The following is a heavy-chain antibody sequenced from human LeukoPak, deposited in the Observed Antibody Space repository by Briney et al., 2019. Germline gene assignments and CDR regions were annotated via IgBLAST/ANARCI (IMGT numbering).Heavy chain of an antibody. Sequence: SVKVSCKASGGTFSSYAISWVRQAPGQGLEWMGGIIPIFGTANYAQKFQGRVTITADKSTSTAYMELSSLRSEDTAVYYCARDKAGTPWLAANTASDIWGQGTMVTVSS. V-gene: IGHV1-69*06. D-gene: IGHD3-22*01. CDR1: GGTFSSYA. CDR2: IIPIFGTA. J-gene: IGHJ3*02. CDR3: ARDKAGTPWLAANTASDI.